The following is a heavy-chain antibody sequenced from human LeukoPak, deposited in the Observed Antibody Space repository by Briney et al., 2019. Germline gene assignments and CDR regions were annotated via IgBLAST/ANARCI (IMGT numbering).Heavy chain of an antibody. V-gene: IGHV4-38-2*02. D-gene: IGHD2-15*01. J-gene: IGHJ3*02. CDR1: GYSISSGYY. CDR3: AKRDSTYAFDI. Sequence: SETLSLTCTVSGYSISSGYYWGWIRQPPGKGLEWTGSIDHSGSTYYNPSLKSRITISVDTSKNQFSLKLSSVTAADTAVYYCAKRDSTYAFDIWGQGTMVTVSS. CDR2: IDHSGST.